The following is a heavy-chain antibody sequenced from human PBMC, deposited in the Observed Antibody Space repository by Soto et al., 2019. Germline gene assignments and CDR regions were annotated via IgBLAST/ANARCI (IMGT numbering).Heavy chain of an antibody. Sequence: QVQLQEKGPGLVMPSQTLSLTCTVSGGSISSGDYYWSWIRQPPGKGLEWIGYIYYSGSTYYNPSLKSRVTISVDTSKNQCSLKLSSVTAADTAVYYCARDRGPSYYYHSSGYNEPLDYWGQGTLVTVSS. CDR1: GGSISSGDYY. J-gene: IGHJ4*02. CDR2: IYYSGST. V-gene: IGHV4-30-4*01. CDR3: ARDRGPSYYYHSSGYNEPLDY. D-gene: IGHD3-22*01.